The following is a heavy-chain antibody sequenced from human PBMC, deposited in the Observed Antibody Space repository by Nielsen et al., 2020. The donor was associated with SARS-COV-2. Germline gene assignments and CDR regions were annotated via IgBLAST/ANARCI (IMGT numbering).Heavy chain of an antibody. CDR1: GYTFTSYG. J-gene: IGHJ4*02. CDR2: ISAYNGNT. D-gene: IGHD1-7*01. CDR3: ARGRGGLAGTKTYYFDY. V-gene: IGHV1-18*01. Sequence: ASVKVSCKASGYTFTSYGISWVRQAPGQGLEWMGWISAYNGNTNYAQKLQGRVTMTTDTSTSTAYMELSSLRSEDTAVYYCARGRGGLAGTKTYYFDYWGQGTLVTVSS.